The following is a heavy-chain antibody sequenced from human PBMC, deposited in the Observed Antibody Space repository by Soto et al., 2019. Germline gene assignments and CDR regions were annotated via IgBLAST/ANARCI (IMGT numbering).Heavy chain of an antibody. CDR2: ISYDGSNK. Sequence: GGSLRLSCAASGFTFSSYGMHWVRQAPGKGLEWVAVISYDGSNKYYADSVKGRFTISRDNSKNTLYLQMNSLRAEDTAVYYCAKDALTMIVVSEAGAFDYWGQGTLVTVSS. CDR3: AKDALTMIVVSEAGAFDY. D-gene: IGHD3-22*01. V-gene: IGHV3-30*18. J-gene: IGHJ4*02. CDR1: GFTFSSYG.